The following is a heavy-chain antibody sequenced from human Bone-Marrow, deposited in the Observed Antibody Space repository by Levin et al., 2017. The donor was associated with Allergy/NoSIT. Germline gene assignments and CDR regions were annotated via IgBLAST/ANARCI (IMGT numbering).Heavy chain of an antibody. J-gene: IGHJ4*02. CDR3: SRSPLYCESEHYLET. D-gene: IGHD3-10*01. CDR1: GYIYTYRY. Sequence: KISCRASGYIYTYRYLHWLRQAPGQAPEWMGWITIYNGNTQYAQKFRGRVTITRETSLTAVYLEVSGLRPDDTAMYYCSRSPLYCESEHYLETWGQGTLVAVSS. V-gene: IGHV1-45*02. CDR2: ITIYNGNT.